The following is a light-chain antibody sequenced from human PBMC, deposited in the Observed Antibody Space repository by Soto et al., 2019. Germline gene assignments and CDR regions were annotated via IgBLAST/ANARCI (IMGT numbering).Light chain of an antibody. J-gene: IGKJ1*01. CDR3: QRYDFSPT. Sequence: EIVLTQSPGTLSLSPGERATLSCRASQSVANNYLAWYQQRPGQTPRLLIWGASNRAGGVPDRFSGSGSGTDFSFTISRLEPDDFAVYYCQRYDFSPTFDQGTKVEIK. CDR1: QSVANNY. CDR2: GAS. V-gene: IGKV3-20*01.